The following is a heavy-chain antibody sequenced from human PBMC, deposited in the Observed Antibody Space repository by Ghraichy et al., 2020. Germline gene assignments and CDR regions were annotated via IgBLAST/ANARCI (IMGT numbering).Heavy chain of an antibody. CDR1: GGSISSYY. J-gene: IGHJ5*02. CDR2: IYTSGST. D-gene: IGHD3-10*01. CDR3: ARDGQWFATNWFDP. V-gene: IGHV4-4*07. Sequence: SETLSLTCTVSGGSISSYYWSWIRQPAGKGLEWIGRIYTSGSTNYNPSLKSRVTMSVDTSKNQFSLKLSSVTAADTAVYYCARDGQWFATNWFDPWGQEPWSPSPQ.